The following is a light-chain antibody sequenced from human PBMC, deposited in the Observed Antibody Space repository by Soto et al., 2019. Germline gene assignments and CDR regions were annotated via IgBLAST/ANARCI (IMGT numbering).Light chain of an antibody. V-gene: IGKV3-15*01. CDR3: QQYNNWPPIT. Sequence: IVMAQSPATLSVSPWERATLSCRASQSVSSNLAWYQQKRGQAPRLLIYGASSRATGIPARFSGSGSGTEFTLTIGSLQSEDFAVYYCQQYNNWPPITFGQGTRLEIK. CDR1: QSVSSN. CDR2: GAS. J-gene: IGKJ5*01.